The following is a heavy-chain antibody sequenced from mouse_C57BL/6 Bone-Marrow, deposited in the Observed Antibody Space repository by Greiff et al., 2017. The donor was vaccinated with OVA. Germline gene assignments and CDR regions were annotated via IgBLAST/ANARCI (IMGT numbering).Heavy chain of an antibody. CDR2: INPSSGYT. J-gene: IGHJ4*01. Sequence: VKLQQSGAELARPGASVKMSCKASGYTFTSYTMHWVKQRPGQGLEWIGYINPSSGYTKYNQKFKDKATLTADKSSSTAYMQLSSLTSEDSAVDYCARRSYGKDAMDYWGQGTSVTVSS. D-gene: IGHD2-1*01. CDR3: ARRSYGKDAMDY. CDR1: GYTFTSYT. V-gene: IGHV1-4*01.